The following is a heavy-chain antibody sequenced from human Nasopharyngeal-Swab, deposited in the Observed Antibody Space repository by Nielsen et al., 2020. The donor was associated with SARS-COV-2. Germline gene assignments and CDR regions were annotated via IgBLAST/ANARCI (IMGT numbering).Heavy chain of an antibody. J-gene: IGHJ4*02. CDR2: IYYSGST. D-gene: IGHD6-19*01. Sequence: SETLSLTCTVSGCSISSSSYYWGWIRQPPGKGLEWIGSIYYSGSTYYNPSLKSRVTISVDTSKNQFSLKLSSVTAADTAVYYCARGPSSGWYVNYYFDYWGQGTLVTVSS. CDR3: ARGPSSGWYVNYYFDY. CDR1: GCSISSSSYY. V-gene: IGHV4-39*07.